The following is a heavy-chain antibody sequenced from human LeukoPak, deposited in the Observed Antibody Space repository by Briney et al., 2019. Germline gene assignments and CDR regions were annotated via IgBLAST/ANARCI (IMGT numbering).Heavy chain of an antibody. CDR2: IYTSGST. CDR3: ARDRYYYDSSGYYWLFDY. Sequence: PSETLSLTCTVSGGSITIYYWSWIRQPAGKGLEWIGRIYTSGSTNYNPSLKSRVTMSVDTSKNQFSLKLSSVTAADTAVYYCARDRYYYDSSGYYWLFDYWGQGTLVTVSS. CDR1: GGSITIYY. J-gene: IGHJ4*02. D-gene: IGHD3-22*01. V-gene: IGHV4-4*07.